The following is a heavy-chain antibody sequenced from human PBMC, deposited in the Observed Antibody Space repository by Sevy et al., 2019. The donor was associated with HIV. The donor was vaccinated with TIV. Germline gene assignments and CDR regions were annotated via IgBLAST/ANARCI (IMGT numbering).Heavy chain of an antibody. CDR3: AKGSTDVLMVYVPYGMDV. Sequence: GGSLRLSCAASRFTFSSYGMHWVRQAPGKGLEWVAVISYDGSNKYYADSVKGRFTISRDNSKNTLYLQMNSLRAEDTAVYYCAKGSTDVLMVYVPYGMDVWGQGTMVTVSS. J-gene: IGHJ6*02. CDR1: RFTFSSYG. V-gene: IGHV3-30*18. D-gene: IGHD2-8*01. CDR2: ISYDGSNK.